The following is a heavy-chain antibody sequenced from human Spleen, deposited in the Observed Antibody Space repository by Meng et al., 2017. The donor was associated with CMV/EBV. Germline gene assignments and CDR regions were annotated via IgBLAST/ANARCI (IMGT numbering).Heavy chain of an antibody. V-gene: IGHV4-4*02. Sequence: GAVSVGAISSMTCWSWVRQPTEEGMEWIGEIYHSRSTNYNPSLWSRVTISVDKSKNQFSLKLSSVTAADTAVYYCARDPRPIYWFDPWGQGTLVTVSS. CDR1: VGAISSMTC. CDR2: IYHSRST. CDR3: ARDPRPIYWFDP. J-gene: IGHJ5*02.